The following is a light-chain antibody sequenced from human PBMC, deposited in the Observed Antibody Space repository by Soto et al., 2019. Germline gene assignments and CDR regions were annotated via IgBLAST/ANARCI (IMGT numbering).Light chain of an antibody. J-gene: IGKJ2*01. CDR3: MQALETPPT. CDR1: QRLLISNVHNY. CDR2: LGS. V-gene: IGKV2-28*01. Sequence: IVMTQSALSLPVTPGEPASISCRSSQRLLISNVHNYLEWYLQKAGESPHVLIYLGSDRDSGVPHTFSANGSGTEFTLKISRVQAEDVGVDYCMQALETPPTFGQRTRLEIK.